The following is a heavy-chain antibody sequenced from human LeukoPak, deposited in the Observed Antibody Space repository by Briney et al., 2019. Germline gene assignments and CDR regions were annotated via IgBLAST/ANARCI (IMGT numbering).Heavy chain of an antibody. V-gene: IGHV3-33*01. CDR2: IWYDGSNK. Sequence: GGSPRLSCAASGFTFSSYGMHWVRQAPGKGLEWVAVIWYDGSNKYYADSVKGRFTISRDNSKNTLYLQMNSLRAEDTAVYYCARDVLDYGYIDYWGQGTLVTVSS. CDR1: GFTFSSYG. J-gene: IGHJ4*02. D-gene: IGHD4/OR15-4a*01. CDR3: ARDVLDYGYIDY.